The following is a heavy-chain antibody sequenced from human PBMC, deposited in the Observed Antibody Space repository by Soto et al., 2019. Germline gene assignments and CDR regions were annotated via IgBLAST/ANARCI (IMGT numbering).Heavy chain of an antibody. D-gene: IGHD3-10*01. J-gene: IGHJ4*02. CDR3: ARLGALAPEFYFDH. CDR2: IYHNGRT. Sequence: LSLTCVVSGYSGSSGSYWGWIRQPPGRGREWIASIYHNGRTYSKPSLQSRVIISVDTSKTQISLTLSSVTAADTAVYFCARLGALAPEFYFDHWGQGIQVTVSS. V-gene: IGHV4-38-2*01. CDR1: GYSGSSGSY.